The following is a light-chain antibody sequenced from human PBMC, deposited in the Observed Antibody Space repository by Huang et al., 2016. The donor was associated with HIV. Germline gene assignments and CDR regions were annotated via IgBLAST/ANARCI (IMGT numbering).Light chain of an antibody. CDR2: AAS. J-gene: IGKJ1*01. Sequence: MTQSPPSLSASIGDRVTLTCRASRDISPFLAWYQQKPGKPPRLLIYAASILHSGVPSRFSGGGSGTNFTLTVSSLRPEDVANYYCQKYDSAPRTFGQGTKLEL. V-gene: IGKV1-27*01. CDR1: RDISPF. CDR3: QKYDSAPRT.